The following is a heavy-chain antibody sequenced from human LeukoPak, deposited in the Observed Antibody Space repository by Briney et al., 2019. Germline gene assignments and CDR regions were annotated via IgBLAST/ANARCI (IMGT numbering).Heavy chain of an antibody. Sequence: GGSLRLSCAASGFTFSSYAMSWVRQAPGKGLEWVSAISGSGGSTYYADSVKGRFTISRDNSKNTLYLQMNSLRAEDTAVYYCAKGLSSPVRGSYNWFDPWGQGTLVTVSS. CDR2: ISGSGGST. CDR3: AKGLSSPVRGSYNWFDP. J-gene: IGHJ5*02. CDR1: GFTFSSYA. D-gene: IGHD1-26*01. V-gene: IGHV3-23*01.